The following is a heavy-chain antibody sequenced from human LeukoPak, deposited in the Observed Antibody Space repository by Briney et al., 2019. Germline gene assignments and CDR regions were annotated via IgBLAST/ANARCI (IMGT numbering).Heavy chain of an antibody. V-gene: IGHV3-7*01. D-gene: IGHD3-9*01. CDR2: IKQDGSEK. J-gene: IGHJ4*02. CDR1: GFIFSSYW. Sequence: PGGSLRLSCAASGFIFSSYWMSWVRQAPGKGLEWVANIKQDGSEKYYVDSVKGRFIISRDNAKNSLYLQMNSLRAEDTAVYYCARVLTGRDYWGQGTLVTVSS. CDR3: ARVLTGRDY.